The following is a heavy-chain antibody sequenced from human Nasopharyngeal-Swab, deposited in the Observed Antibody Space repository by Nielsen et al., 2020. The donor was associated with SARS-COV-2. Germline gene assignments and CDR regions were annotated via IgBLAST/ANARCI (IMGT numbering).Heavy chain of an antibody. J-gene: IGHJ3*02. V-gene: IGHV3-48*02. CDR1: GFDFSTYG. Sequence: GGSLRLSCTASGFDFSTYGMNWVRQTPGKGVECISFISGSGRSIYYADSVRGRFTISRDNTKNSLYLQMGSLRDEDTAAYYCARVFRVGTTRDAFDIWGQGTKVIVSS. D-gene: IGHD1-26*01. CDR2: ISGSGRSI. CDR3: ARVFRVGTTRDAFDI.